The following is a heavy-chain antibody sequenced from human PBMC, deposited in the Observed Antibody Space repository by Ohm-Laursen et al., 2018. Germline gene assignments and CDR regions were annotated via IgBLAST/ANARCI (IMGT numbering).Heavy chain of an antibody. CDR1: GFIFSSYV. CDR2: MSGSGGTP. D-gene: IGHD6-19*01. J-gene: IGHJ4*02. CDR3: AKKGDGSGWNYDV. Sequence: GSLRLSCSASGFIFSSYVMTWVRQAPGKGLELVSGMSGSGGTPWYADSVKGRFTISRDNSKNTLYLQMSSLRAEDTAVYYCAKKGDGSGWNYDVWGQGTLVTVSS. V-gene: IGHV3-23*01.